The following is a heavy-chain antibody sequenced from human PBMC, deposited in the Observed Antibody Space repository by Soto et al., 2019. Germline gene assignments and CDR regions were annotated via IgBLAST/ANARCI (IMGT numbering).Heavy chain of an antibody. CDR1: GGSFSGYY. J-gene: IGHJ4*02. V-gene: IGHV4-34*01. CDR2: INHSGST. Sequence: QVQLQQWGAGLLKPSETLSLTCAVYGGSFSGYYWSWIRQPPGKGLEWIGEINHSGSTNYNPSLKSRVTISVDTSKNQFSLKLSSVTAADTAVYYCARTGRITIVGVAIKGYYFDYWGQGTLVTVSA. CDR3: ARTGRITIVGVAIKGYYFDY. D-gene: IGHD3-3*01.